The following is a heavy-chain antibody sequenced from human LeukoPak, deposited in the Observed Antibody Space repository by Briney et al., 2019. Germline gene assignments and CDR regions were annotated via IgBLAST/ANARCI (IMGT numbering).Heavy chain of an antibody. CDR1: GYTFTDYG. CDR3: ARVGYSGYDSRPVFNY. CDR2: INTGNGNT. Sequence: ASVKVSCKASGYTFTDYGMHWVRQAPGQRLEWMGWINTGNGNTKYSQKFQGRVTITRATSASTAYMELSSLRSEDTAVYYCARVGYSGYDSRPVFNYWGQGTLVTVSS. V-gene: IGHV1-3*04. J-gene: IGHJ4*02. D-gene: IGHD5-12*01.